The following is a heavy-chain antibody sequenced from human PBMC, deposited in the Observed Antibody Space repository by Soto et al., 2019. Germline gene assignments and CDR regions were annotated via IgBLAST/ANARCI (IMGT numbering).Heavy chain of an antibody. V-gene: IGHV3-53*01. CDR1: GFTVTINY. CDR3: HGYGY. CDR2: IYSGGTI. J-gene: IGHJ4*02. D-gene: IGHD5-12*01. Sequence: EVQVVESGGGLIQPGGSLRLSCAVSGFTVTINYMSWVRQAPGKGLEWVSVIYSGGTIYYADSVKGRFTISRVTSKNTLYLQMNSLRGEDTAVYYCHGYGYWGQGTLVTVAS.